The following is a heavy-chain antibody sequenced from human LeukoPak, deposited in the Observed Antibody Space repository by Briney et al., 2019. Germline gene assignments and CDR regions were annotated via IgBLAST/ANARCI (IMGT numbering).Heavy chain of an antibody. Sequence: ASVKVSCKASGYTFTSYGISWVRQAPGQGLEWMGWISGNNGNTNYAQHLQGRVTITTDTSTSTAYMELRSLRSADTAVYYCARDVFSTYYYDSSGLGDALEIWGGETMVPVFS. CDR2: ISGNNGNT. CDR3: ARDVFSTYYYDSSGLGDALEI. CDR1: GYTFTSYG. V-gene: IGHV1-18*01. D-gene: IGHD3-22*01. J-gene: IGHJ3*02.